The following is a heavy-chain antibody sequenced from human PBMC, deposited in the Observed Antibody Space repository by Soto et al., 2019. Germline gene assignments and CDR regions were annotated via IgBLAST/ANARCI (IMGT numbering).Heavy chain of an antibody. V-gene: IGHV3-30*03. CDR3: ASYGGRVGPGGYFYL. CDR2: ISYDGSNK. D-gene: IGHD1-26*01. CDR1: GFTFSSYY. Sequence: QVQLVESGGGVVQPGRSLRLSCAASGFTFSSYYMHWVRQAPGKGLEWVAVISYDGSNKYYADYVKGRFTISRDNSKNTLYLQMNSLRAEDTAVYYCASYGGRVGPGGYFYLWGRGTLVNVFS. J-gene: IGHJ2*01.